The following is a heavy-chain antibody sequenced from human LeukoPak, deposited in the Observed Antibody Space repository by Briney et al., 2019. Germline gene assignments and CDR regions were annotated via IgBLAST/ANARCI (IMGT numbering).Heavy chain of an antibody. Sequence: SETLSLTCTVSGGSISSGDYYWSWIRQPPGKGLEWIGCIYYSGSTYYNPSLKSRVTISVDTSKNQSSLKLSSVTAADTAVYYCARDRAGIAYYSNYERRGMDVWGQGTTVTVSS. J-gene: IGHJ6*02. V-gene: IGHV4-30-4*01. D-gene: IGHD4-11*01. CDR2: IYYSGST. CDR3: ARDRAGIAYYSNYERRGMDV. CDR1: GGSISSGDYY.